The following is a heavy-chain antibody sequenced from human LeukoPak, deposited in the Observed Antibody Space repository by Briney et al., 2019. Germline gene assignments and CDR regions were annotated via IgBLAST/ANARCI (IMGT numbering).Heavy chain of an antibody. V-gene: IGHV1-69*06. D-gene: IGHD2-2*01. CDR1: GGTLSIYA. Sequence: ASVKVSCKPSGGTLSIYAISWVRQAPGQGLEWMGGIIPIFGTANYAQKFQGRVTITADKSTSTAYMELSSLRSEDTAMYYCARVGSRHCSSTSCLDYWGQGTLVTVSS. CDR2: IIPIFGTA. J-gene: IGHJ4*02. CDR3: ARVGSRHCSSTSCLDY.